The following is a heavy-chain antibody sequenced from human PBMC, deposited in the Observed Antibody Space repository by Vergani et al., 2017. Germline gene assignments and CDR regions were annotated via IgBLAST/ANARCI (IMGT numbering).Heavy chain of an antibody. D-gene: IGHD3-22*01. CDR3: ARDRAIYDSSGYYYYYYGMDV. CDR2: IYYSWST. Sequence: QVQLQESGPGLVKPSQTLSLTCTVSGGSISSGDYYWSWIRQPPGKGLEWIGYIYYSWSTYYNPSLKSRVTISVDTSKNQFSLKLSSVTAADTAVYYCARDRAIYDSSGYYYYYYGMDVWGQGP. J-gene: IGHJ6*02. V-gene: IGHV4-30-4*08. CDR1: GGSISSGDYY.